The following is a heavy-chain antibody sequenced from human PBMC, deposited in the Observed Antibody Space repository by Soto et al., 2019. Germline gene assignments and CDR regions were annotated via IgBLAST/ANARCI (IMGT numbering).Heavy chain of an antibody. D-gene: IGHD2-15*01. Sequence: GGSLRLSCAASGFTFSSYGMHWVRQAPGKGVGGVAVIWYDGSNKYYADSVKGRFTISRDNSKNTLYLQMNSLRAKDTAVYYCARENSGDSYCSGGSCYYFDYWGQGTLVTVSS. CDR2: IWYDGSNK. CDR3: ARENSGDSYCSGGSCYYFDY. CDR1: GFTFSSYG. V-gene: IGHV3-33*01. J-gene: IGHJ4*02.